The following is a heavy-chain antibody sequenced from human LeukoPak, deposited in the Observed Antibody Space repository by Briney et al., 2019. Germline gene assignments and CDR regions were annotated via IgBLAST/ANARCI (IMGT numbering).Heavy chain of an antibody. V-gene: IGHV1-69*05. CDR2: IIPIFGTA. D-gene: IGHD4-23*01. CDR1: GGTFSSYA. CDR3: ARGRDYGGDFDY. J-gene: IGHJ4*02. Sequence: ASVKASCKASGGTFSSYAISWVRQAPGQGLEWMGGIIPIFGTANYAQKFQGRVTITTDESTSTAYMELSSLRSEDTAVYYCARGRDYGGDFDYWGQGTLVTVSS.